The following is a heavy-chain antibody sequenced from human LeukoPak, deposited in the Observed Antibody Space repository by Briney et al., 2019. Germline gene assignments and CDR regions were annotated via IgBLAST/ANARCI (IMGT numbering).Heavy chain of an antibody. CDR3: ARGRSGWFDP. J-gene: IGHJ5*02. D-gene: IGHD3-10*01. CDR2: INHSGST. Sequence: SETLSLTCGVFGGSFSDYYWNWIRQPPGKGLEWIGEINHSGSTKYKSSLRGRVTILVDTSKMQVSLKLSSVTAADTAVYYCARGRSGWFDPWGQGTLVTVSS. CDR1: GGSFSDYY. V-gene: IGHV4-34*01.